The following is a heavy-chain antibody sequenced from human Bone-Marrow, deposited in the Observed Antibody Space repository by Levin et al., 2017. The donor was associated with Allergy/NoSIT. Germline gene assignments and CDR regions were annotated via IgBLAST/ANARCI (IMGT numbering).Heavy chain of an antibody. Sequence: WGSLRLSCAASGFTFSSYWMHWVRQAPGKGLVWVSHIDSDGTSTRYAASVKGRFTISRDNAKNTLYLQMNSLRAEDTAVYYCARDRNNGDLDFWGQGTLVTVSS. CDR1: GFTFSSYW. J-gene: IGHJ4*02. CDR2: IDSDGTST. V-gene: IGHV3-74*01. CDR3: ARDRNNGDLDF. D-gene: IGHD4-17*01.